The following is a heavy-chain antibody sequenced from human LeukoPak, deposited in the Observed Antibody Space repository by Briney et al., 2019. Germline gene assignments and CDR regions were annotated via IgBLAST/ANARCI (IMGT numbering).Heavy chain of an antibody. CDR1: GYSISSGYY. Sequence: RPSETLSLTCSVSGYSISSGYYWGWIRQAPGKGLEWIGNLYHSGSTYYNPSLKSRVSISVDTSKNQFSLHLSSVTAADTAVYYCATEIQNIAGRVYWGQGTLVTVSS. CDR3: ATEIQNIAGRVY. J-gene: IGHJ4*02. V-gene: IGHV4-38-2*02. CDR2: LYHSGST. D-gene: IGHD6-6*01.